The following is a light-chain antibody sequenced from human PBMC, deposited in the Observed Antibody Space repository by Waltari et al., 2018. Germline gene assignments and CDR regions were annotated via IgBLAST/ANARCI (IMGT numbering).Light chain of an antibody. J-gene: IGKJ2*01. CDR2: DAT. CDR3: QQYATSPPMYT. Sequence: EVVLTQSPGTLSLSPGERATLSCRASQSVSSYLAWFQQKLGRAPRLLIYDATTRATAIPDRFSGSGSGTYFTLTISRLEPEDFAVYYCQQYATSPPMYTFGQGTKLEIK. CDR1: QSVSSY. V-gene: IGKV3-20*01.